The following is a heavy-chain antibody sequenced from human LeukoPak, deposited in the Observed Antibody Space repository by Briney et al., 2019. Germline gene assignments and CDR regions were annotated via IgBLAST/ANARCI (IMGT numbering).Heavy chain of an antibody. Sequence: GGSLRLSCAASGFTFSSYSMNGVRQAPGKGLEWVSSISSRSSSIYYADSVKGRFTISRDNAKNSLYLQMNSLRAEDTAVYYCARASGDIVETATMGSYWGQGTLVTVSS. J-gene: IGHJ4*02. D-gene: IGHD5-18*01. CDR2: ISSRSSSI. CDR1: GFTFSSYS. CDR3: ARASGDIVETATMGSY. V-gene: IGHV3-21*01.